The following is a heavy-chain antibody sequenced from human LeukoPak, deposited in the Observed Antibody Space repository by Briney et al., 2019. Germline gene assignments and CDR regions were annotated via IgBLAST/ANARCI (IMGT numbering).Heavy chain of an antibody. Sequence: SETLSLTCTVSGGSISSYYWSWIRQPPGKGLEWIGYIYYTGSTNYNPSLKSRVTISVDTSKNQFSLKLSSVTAADTAVYYCARDLVYYGSGSSPGAFDIWGQGTMVTVSS. CDR1: GGSISSYY. D-gene: IGHD3-10*01. CDR2: IYYTGST. CDR3: ARDLVYYGSGSSPGAFDI. J-gene: IGHJ3*02. V-gene: IGHV4-59*12.